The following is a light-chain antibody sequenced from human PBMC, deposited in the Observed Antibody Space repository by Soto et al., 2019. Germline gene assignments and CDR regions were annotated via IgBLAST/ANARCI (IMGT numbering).Light chain of an antibody. CDR2: DAA. Sequence: DIAMTQSQSSLSASVGDRVTITCRASQRITTYLNWYQQKPGKAPKLLIYDAASLESGVPSRFSGGGSGTEFTLTISSLQPEDFATYYCQQYYSFPCPFGQGTMVDI. CDR3: QQYYSFPCP. CDR1: QRITTY. V-gene: IGKV1-39*01. J-gene: IGKJ1*01.